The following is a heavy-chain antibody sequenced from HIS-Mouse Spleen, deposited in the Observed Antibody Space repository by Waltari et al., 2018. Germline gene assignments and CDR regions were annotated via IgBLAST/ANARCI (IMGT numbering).Heavy chain of an antibody. V-gene: IGHV3-30*18. CDR2: ISYDGSNK. J-gene: IGHJ3*02. CDR3: AKASWGEAFDI. Sequence: QVQLVESGGGVVQPGRSLRLSCAASGFTFSSYGMHWVRQDPGKGLELVAVISYDGSNKYYADSMTGRFTISRDNSKNTLYLQMNSLRAEDTAVYYCAKASWGEAFDIWGQGTMVTVSS. CDR1: GFTFSSYG. D-gene: IGHD3-16*01.